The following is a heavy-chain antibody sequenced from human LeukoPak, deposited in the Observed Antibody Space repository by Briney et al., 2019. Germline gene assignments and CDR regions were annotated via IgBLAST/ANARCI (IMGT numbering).Heavy chain of an antibody. D-gene: IGHD6-6*01. V-gene: IGHV3-74*01. Sequence: PGGSLRLSCAASGFTFSSYWMHWVRQAPGKGLVWVSRINSDGSSTSYADSVKGRFTISRDNAKNTLYLQMNSLRAEDTAVYYCARAGIAARIDYWGQGTLVTVSS. CDR1: GFTFSSYW. CDR2: INSDGSST. CDR3: ARAGIAARIDY. J-gene: IGHJ4*02.